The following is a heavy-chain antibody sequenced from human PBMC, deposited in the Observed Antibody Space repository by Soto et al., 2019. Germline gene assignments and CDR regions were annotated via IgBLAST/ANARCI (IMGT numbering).Heavy chain of an antibody. CDR3: ARGERGSGGGNWFDP. CDR1: GFTFSSYE. J-gene: IGHJ5*02. D-gene: IGHD1-1*01. V-gene: IGHV3-48*03. CDR2: ISSSGSTI. Sequence: GGSLRLSCAASGFTFSSYEMNWVRQAPGKGLEWVSYISSSGSTIYYADSVKGRFTISRDNAKNSLYLQMNSLRAEDTAVYYCARGERGSGGGNWFDPWGQGTLATVSS.